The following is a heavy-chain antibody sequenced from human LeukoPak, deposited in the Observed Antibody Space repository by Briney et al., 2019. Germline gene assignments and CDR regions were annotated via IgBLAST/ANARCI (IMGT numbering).Heavy chain of an antibody. CDR3: AREGSDGYKEFAY. J-gene: IGHJ4*02. CDR2: IIPILGIA. D-gene: IGHD5-24*01. Sequence: SVKVSCKASGGTFSSYAISWVRQAPGQGLEWMGRIIPILGIANYAQKFQGRVTITADKSTSTAYMELSSLRSEDTAVYYCAREGSDGYKEFAYWGQGTLVTVSS. CDR1: GGTFSSYA. V-gene: IGHV1-69*04.